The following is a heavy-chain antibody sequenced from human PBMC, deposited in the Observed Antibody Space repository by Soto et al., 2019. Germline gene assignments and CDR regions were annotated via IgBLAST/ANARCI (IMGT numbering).Heavy chain of an antibody. CDR2: IEPSDSYT. D-gene: IGHD2-2*02. V-gene: IGHV5-10-1*01. J-gene: IGHJ6*04. CDR3: ARQDVVVPAAIPDYYYYYGMDV. CDR1: GYSFTSYW. Sequence: GGSLKIACKGSGYSFTSYWISWVRQMPGKGLEWMGRIEPSDSYTNYSPSFQGHVTISADKSISTAYLQWSSLKASDTAMYYCARQDVVVPAAIPDYYYYYGMDVWGKGTTVTVSS.